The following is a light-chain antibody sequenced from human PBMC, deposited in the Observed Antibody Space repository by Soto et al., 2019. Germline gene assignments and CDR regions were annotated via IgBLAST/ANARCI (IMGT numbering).Light chain of an antibody. V-gene: IGKV3-15*01. CDR1: QSVSSSY. J-gene: IGKJ4*01. CDR2: AAS. CDR3: QQYDKWPPVT. Sequence: EIVLTQSPGTLSLSPGERATLSCRASQSVSSSYLAWYQQKPGQAPRLLIFAASTRATGIPPRFSGSGSGTEFTLTISSLQSEDFAVYYCQQYDKWPPVTFGGGTKVDIK.